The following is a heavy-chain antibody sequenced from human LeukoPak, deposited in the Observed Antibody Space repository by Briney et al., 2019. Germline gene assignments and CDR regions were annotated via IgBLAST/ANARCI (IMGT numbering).Heavy chain of an antibody. J-gene: IGHJ4*02. V-gene: IGHV1-2*02. D-gene: IGHD3-10*01. CDR1: GYSFTVYY. CDR3: ARDLEYYGSGSYYNNFDY. Sequence: ASVTVSFTASGYSFTVYYIHWVRQAPGQGLEWMGWINPNSGDTKYSQKFQGRVTITRDTANSTAYMELPRLRSDDTAVYYCARDLEYYGSGSYYNNFDYWGQGTLVTVSS. CDR2: INPNSGDT.